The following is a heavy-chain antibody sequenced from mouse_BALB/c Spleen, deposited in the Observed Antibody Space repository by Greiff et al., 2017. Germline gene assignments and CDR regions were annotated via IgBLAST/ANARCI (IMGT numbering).Heavy chain of an antibody. CDR1: GFTFSSYT. D-gene: IGHD2-14*01. J-gene: IGHJ2*01. CDR3: TRGTYYRYDGPHFDY. CDR2: ISSGGSYT. V-gene: IGHV5-6-4*01. Sequence: EVKLVESGGGLVKPGGSLKLSCAASGFTFSSYTMSWVRQTPEKRLEWVATISSGGSYTYYPDSVKGRFTISRDNAKNTLYLQMSSLKSEDTAMYYCTRGTYYRYDGPHFDYWGQGTTLTVSS.